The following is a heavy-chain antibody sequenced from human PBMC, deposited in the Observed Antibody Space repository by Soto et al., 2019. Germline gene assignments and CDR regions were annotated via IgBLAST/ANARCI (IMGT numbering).Heavy chain of an antibody. CDR1: GYTFTSYG. Sequence: VASVKVSCKASGYTFTSYGISWVRQAPGQGLEWMGWISAYNGNTNYAQKLQGRVTMTTDTSTSTAYMELRSLRSDDTAVYYCAYGGNSGYYYYGMDVWGQGTTVTVSS. CDR3: AYGGNSGYYYYGMDV. J-gene: IGHJ6*02. V-gene: IGHV1-18*01. CDR2: ISAYNGNT. D-gene: IGHD4-17*01.